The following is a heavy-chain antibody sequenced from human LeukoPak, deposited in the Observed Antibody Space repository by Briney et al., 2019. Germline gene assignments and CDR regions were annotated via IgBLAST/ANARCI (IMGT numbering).Heavy chain of an antibody. D-gene: IGHD2-2*02. V-gene: IGHV4-61*08. Sequence: KPSETLSLTCTVSGGSISSGGYYWSWIRQPPGKGLEWIGYIYHSGSTNYNPSLKSRVTMSVDTSKNQFSLKLSSVTAADTAVYYCARGSDCSSTSCYKGLDYWGQGTLVTVSS. CDR1: GGSISSGGYY. J-gene: IGHJ4*02. CDR2: IYHSGST. CDR3: ARGSDCSSTSCYKGLDY.